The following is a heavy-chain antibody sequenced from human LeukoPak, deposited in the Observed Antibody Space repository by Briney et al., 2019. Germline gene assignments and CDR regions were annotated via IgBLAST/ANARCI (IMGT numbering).Heavy chain of an antibody. CDR1: GFTFTTYS. CDR3: AKDLRNYYYYMDV. D-gene: IGHD3-16*01. Sequence: GGSLRLSCEASGFTFTTYSMTWVRQAPGKGLEWVSIISSGSSAIFSADALKGRFTISRDDAKNLLYLDMNSLRAEDTAVYYCAKDLRNYYYYMDVWGKGTTVTVSS. V-gene: IGHV3-21*01. J-gene: IGHJ6*03. CDR2: ISSGSSAI.